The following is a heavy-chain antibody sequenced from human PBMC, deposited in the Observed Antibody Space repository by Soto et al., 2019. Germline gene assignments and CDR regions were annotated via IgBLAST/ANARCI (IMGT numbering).Heavy chain of an antibody. CDR2: IYYSGST. D-gene: IGHD5-18*01. CDR1: GGSISSSSYY. J-gene: IGHJ6*03. CDR3: ASTPGYSLVDYYYYYMDV. V-gene: IGHV4-39*01. Sequence: TSETLSLTCTVSGGSISSSSYYWGWIRQPPGKGLEWIGSIYYSGSTYYNPSLKSRVTISVDTSKNQFSLKLSSVTAADTAVYYCASTPGYSLVDYYYYYMDVWGKGTTVTVSS.